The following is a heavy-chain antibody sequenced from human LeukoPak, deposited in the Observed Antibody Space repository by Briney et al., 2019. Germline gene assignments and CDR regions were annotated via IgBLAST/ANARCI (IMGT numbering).Heavy chain of an antibody. J-gene: IGHJ4*02. CDR3: TRANYYDSSGYYEPPDY. CDR2: IRSKAYGGTT. CDR1: GFTFGDYA. D-gene: IGHD3-22*01. Sequence: PGGSLRLSCTASGFTFGDYAMSWFRQAPGKGLEWVGFIRSKAYGGTTEYAASVKGRFTISGDDSKSIAYLQMNSLKTEDTAVYYCTRANYYDSSGYYEPPDYWGQGTLVTVSS. V-gene: IGHV3-49*03.